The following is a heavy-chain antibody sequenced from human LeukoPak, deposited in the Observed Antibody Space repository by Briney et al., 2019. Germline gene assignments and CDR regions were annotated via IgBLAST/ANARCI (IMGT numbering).Heavy chain of an antibody. CDR1: GYSFTSYW. Sequence: GESLKIPCKGSGYSFTSYWIGWVRQMPGKGLEWMGIIYPGDSDIRYSPSFQGQVTISVDKSISTAYLQWSSLKASDTAMYYCAIRYSGSYNDYWGQGTLVTVSS. CDR3: AIRYSGSYNDY. D-gene: IGHD1-26*01. V-gene: IGHV5-51*01. CDR2: IYPGDSDI. J-gene: IGHJ4*02.